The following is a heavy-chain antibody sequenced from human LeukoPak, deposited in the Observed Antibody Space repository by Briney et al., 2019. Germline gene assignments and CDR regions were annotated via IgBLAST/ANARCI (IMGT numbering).Heavy chain of an antibody. CDR2: ISTSDRTI. CDR3: AREDTATVFDY. D-gene: IGHD5-18*01. CDR1: GFTFSSYG. J-gene: IGHJ4*02. Sequence: GGSLRLSCAASGFTFSSYGMHWVRQAPGQGLEWVSYISTSDRTIYYADSVKGRFTISRDNAKNSLYLQMNSLRAEDTAVYYCAREDTATVFDYWGQGTLVTVSS. V-gene: IGHV3-48*04.